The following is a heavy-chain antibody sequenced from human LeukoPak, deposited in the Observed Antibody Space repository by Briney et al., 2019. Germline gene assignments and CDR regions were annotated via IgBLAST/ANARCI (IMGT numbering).Heavy chain of an antibody. Sequence: ASVNVSCEASGYIFINYAIHWVRQAPGQRLEWMGWINAGDGNTRYSQRFQDRVTMTRDTAANTAYMEMRSLRSEDTAVYFCALGAFDHWGQGTLVIVSS. CDR2: INAGDGNT. D-gene: IGHD1-26*01. CDR1: GYIFINYA. V-gene: IGHV1-3*01. J-gene: IGHJ4*02. CDR3: ALGAFDH.